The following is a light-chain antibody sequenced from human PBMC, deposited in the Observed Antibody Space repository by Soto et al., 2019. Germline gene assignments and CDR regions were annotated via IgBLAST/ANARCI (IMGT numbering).Light chain of an antibody. CDR1: QSVDSKY. Sequence: EIVLTQSPGTLSLSPGEGATLSCRPSQSVDSKYISWYQQKSGQAPRLLIYGASRRATGIPDRFSGSASGKDFTLTISRLEPEDFAVYYCHQYASSPLTFGGGTKVDIK. CDR2: GAS. CDR3: HQYASSPLT. V-gene: IGKV3-20*01. J-gene: IGKJ4*01.